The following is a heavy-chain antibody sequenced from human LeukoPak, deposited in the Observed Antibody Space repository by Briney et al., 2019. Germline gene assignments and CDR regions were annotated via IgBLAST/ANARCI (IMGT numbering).Heavy chain of an antibody. J-gene: IGHJ5*02. V-gene: IGHV1-24*01. Sequence: ASVKVSCKVSGYTLTELSMHWVRQAPGKGLEWMGGFDPEDGETIYAQKFQGRVTMTEGTSTDTAYMELSSLRSEDTAVYYCATEGRSGSYGWFDPWGQGTLVTVSS. CDR1: GYTLTELS. CDR3: ATEGRSGSYGWFDP. CDR2: FDPEDGET. D-gene: IGHD3-10*01.